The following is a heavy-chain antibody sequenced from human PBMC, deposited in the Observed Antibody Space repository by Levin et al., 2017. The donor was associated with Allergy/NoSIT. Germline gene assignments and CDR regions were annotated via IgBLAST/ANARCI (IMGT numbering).Heavy chain of an antibody. CDR3: AKDKGAAPGTADV. D-gene: IGHD6-13*01. Sequence: SCAASGFTFSGYTMSWVRQAPGKGLEWISVVTNNGDNTFYADSVKGRFTISRDNSKNTLYLQMNSLRAEDTAVYYCAKDKGAAPGTADVWGRGTTVTVSS. J-gene: IGHJ6*02. V-gene: IGHV3-23*01. CDR1: GFTFSGYT. CDR2: VTNNGDNT.